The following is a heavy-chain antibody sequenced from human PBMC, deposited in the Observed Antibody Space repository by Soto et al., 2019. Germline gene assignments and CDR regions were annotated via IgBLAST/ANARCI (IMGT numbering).Heavy chain of an antibody. D-gene: IGHD1-1*01. CDR3: ASHDPGARFDP. CDR2: INPNNGAT. V-gene: IGHV1-2*02. CDR1: RYIFTAYF. J-gene: IGHJ5*02. Sequence: ASVKVSCKAPRYIFTAYFMHWVRQAPGQGLEWMGWINPNNGATHYGLSFQGRVTMTRDTSISTAYMELSCLRSDDTAVYYCASHDPGARFDPWGQGTLVTVSS.